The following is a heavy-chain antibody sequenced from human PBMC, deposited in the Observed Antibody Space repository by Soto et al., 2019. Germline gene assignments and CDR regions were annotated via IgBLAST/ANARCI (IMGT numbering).Heavy chain of an antibody. CDR3: ARGSHSGSYYDELPPVDY. Sequence: GGSLRLSCAASGFTFSSYGMHWVRQAPGKGLEWVAVIWYDGSNKYYADSVKGRFTISRDNSKNTLYLQMNSLRAEDTAVYYCARGSHSGSYYDELPPVDYWGQGTLVTVSS. CDR2: IWYDGSNK. CDR1: GFTFSSYG. J-gene: IGHJ4*02. V-gene: IGHV3-33*01. D-gene: IGHD1-26*01.